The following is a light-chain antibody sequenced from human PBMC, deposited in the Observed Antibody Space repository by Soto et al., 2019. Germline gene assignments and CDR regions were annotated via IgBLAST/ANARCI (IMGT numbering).Light chain of an antibody. J-gene: IGLJ3*02. CDR2: EVD. Sequence: QSVLTQPASVSGSPGQSITISCSGTTSDVGIYNLVSWYQQHPGKAPKLVIYEVDKRPSGVSNRFSGSRSGNTASLTISGLQAEDAADYYCSSYAGRRGVFGGGTKVTVL. CDR1: TSDVGIYNL. CDR3: SSYAGRRGV. V-gene: IGLV2-23*02.